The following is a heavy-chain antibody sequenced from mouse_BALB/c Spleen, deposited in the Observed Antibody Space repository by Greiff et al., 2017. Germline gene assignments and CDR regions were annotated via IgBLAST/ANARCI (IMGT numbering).Heavy chain of an antibody. CDR3: ARGGYGSSYWFAY. CDR2: ISSGSSTI. CDR1: GFTFSSFG. D-gene: IGHD1-1*01. J-gene: IGHJ3*01. V-gene: IGHV5-17*02. Sequence: EVQLQESGGGLVQPGGSRKLSCAASGFTFSSFGMHWIRQAPEKGLEWVAYISSGSSTIYYADTVKGRFTISRDNPKNTLFLQMTSLRSEDTAMYYCARGGYGSSYWFAYWGQGTLVTVSA.